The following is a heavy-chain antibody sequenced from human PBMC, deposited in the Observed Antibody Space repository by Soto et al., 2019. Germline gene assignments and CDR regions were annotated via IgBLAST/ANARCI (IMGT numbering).Heavy chain of an antibody. Sequence: EVQLVESGGGLVKPGGSLRLSCAASGFSFSTYSMNWVRQAPGKGLEWVSAISSSSTYIYYGDSVKGRFTISRDNAKNSLYLQMNSLRAEDTAVYYCARIGTVAAIGTYGMDVWGQGTTVTVSS. CDR2: ISSSSTYI. CDR3: ARIGTVAAIGTYGMDV. V-gene: IGHV3-21*01. J-gene: IGHJ6*02. D-gene: IGHD2-15*01. CDR1: GFSFSTYS.